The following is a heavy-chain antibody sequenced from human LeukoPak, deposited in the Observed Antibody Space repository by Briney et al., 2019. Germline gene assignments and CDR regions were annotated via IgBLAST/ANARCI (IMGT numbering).Heavy chain of an antibody. CDR1: GFTFSSYG. V-gene: IGHV3-30*19. D-gene: IGHD3-3*01. J-gene: IGHJ3*01. CDR2: ISYDGSNK. CDR3: ARDINRIGMAIFD. Sequence: GGSLRLSCAASGFTFSSYGMHWVRQAPGKGLEWVAVISYDGSNKYYADSVKGRFTISRDNSKNTLYLQMNSLRAEDTAVYYCARDINRIGMAIFDWGQGTMVTVSS.